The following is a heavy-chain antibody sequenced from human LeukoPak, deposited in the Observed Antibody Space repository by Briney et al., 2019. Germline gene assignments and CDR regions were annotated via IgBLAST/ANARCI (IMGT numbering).Heavy chain of an antibody. V-gene: IGHV4-38-2*02. CDR2: IYHSGST. J-gene: IGHJ4*02. CDR3: AREKGEYYDSSGYCDY. D-gene: IGHD3-22*01. CDR1: GYSISSGYY. Sequence: SETLSLTCTVSGYSISSGYYWGWIRQPPGKGLEWIGSIYHSGSTFYNPSLKSRVTISVDTSKNQFFLKLSSVTAADTAVYYCAREKGEYYDSSGYCDYWGQGTLVTVSS.